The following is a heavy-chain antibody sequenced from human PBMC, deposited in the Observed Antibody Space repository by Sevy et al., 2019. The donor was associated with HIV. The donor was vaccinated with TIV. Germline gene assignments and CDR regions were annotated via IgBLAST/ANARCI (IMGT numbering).Heavy chain of an antibody. Sequence: SGPTLVNPTQTLTLTCTFSGFSLSTNGVAVGWIRQPPGKALEWLALTYGDYDKGYSPSLKSRLTITKDTSKNQVVLTMTNMDPVDTATYYYEHKGARGSPTYYYLDYWGQGTLVTVSS. CDR3: EHKGARGSPTYYYLDY. D-gene: IGHD2-21*01. J-gene: IGHJ4*02. V-gene: IGHV2-5*02. CDR1: GFSLSTNGVA. CDR2: TYGDYDK.